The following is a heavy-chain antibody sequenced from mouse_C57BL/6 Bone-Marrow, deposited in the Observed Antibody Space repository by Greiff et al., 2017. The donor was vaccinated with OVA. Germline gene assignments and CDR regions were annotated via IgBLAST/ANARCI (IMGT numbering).Heavy chain of an antibody. J-gene: IGHJ1*03. CDR3: ARSDYYGSRGYFDV. D-gene: IGHD1-1*01. Sequence: QVQLQQSGPELVKPGASVKISCKASGYAFSSSWMNWVKQRPGKGLEWIGRIYPGDGDTNYNGKFKGKATLTANKSSSTAYMQLSSLTSEDSAVYVCARSDYYGSRGYFDVWGTGTTVTVSS. V-gene: IGHV1-82*01. CDR1: GYAFSSSW. CDR2: IYPGDGDT.